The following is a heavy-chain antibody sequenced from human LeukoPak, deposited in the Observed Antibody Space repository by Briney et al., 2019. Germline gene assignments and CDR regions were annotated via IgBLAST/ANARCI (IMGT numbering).Heavy chain of an antibody. J-gene: IGHJ5*02. CDR3: AKVGGSRLMGWFGP. CDR1: GFTFSSYA. Sequence: GGSLRLSCAASGFTFSSYAMSWVRQAPGKGLEWVSAISGSGGTTYYADSVKGRFTISRDNSKNTLYLQMNSLRAEDKAVYYCAKVGGSRLMGWFGPWGQGTLVTVSS. D-gene: IGHD2-15*01. CDR2: ISGSGGTT. V-gene: IGHV3-23*01.